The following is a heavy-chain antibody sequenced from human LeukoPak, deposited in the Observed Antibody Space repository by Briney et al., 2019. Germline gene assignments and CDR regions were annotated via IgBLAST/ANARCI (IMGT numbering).Heavy chain of an antibody. D-gene: IGHD3-3*01. Sequence: GESLKISCKGSGYSFNSYWISWVRQMPGKGLEWMGRIDARDSYTNYSPSFQGHVTISADKSISTAYLQWSSLKASDTAMYYCARRATYYDVWSGEYGMDVWGQGTTVTVSS. CDR1: GYSFNSYW. CDR2: IDARDSYT. CDR3: ARRATYYDVWSGEYGMDV. J-gene: IGHJ6*02. V-gene: IGHV5-10-1*01.